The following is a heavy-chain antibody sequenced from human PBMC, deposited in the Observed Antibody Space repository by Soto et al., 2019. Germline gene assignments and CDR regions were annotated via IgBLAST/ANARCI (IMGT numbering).Heavy chain of an antibody. CDR3: AGVDADYVWGSYRPPAGAFDI. CDR2: IYYSGST. CDR1: GGSISSYY. J-gene: IGHJ3*02. V-gene: IGHV4-59*01. D-gene: IGHD3-16*02. Sequence: QVQLQESGPGLVKPSETLSLTCTVSGGSISSYYWSWIRQPPGKGLEWIGYIYYSGSTNYNPSLKSRVTISVDTSKNQFSLKLSSVTAADTAVYYCAGVDADYVWGSYRPPAGAFDIWGQGTMVTVSS.